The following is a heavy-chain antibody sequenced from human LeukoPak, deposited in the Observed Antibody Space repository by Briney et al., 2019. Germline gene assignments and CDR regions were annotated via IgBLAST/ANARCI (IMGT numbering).Heavy chain of an antibody. CDR1: GFTFSSYG. J-gene: IGHJ4*02. CDR2: IWDDGTNQ. D-gene: IGHD2/OR15-2a*01. V-gene: IGHV3-33*01. Sequence: GGSLRLSCAASGFTFSSYGMHWVRQAPGKGLEWMAFIWDDGTNQYYADSVKGRFTISRDNSKNTLYLQMNSLRAEDTAVYYCARDFSHYVDYWGQGILVTVSS. CDR3: ARDFSHYVDY.